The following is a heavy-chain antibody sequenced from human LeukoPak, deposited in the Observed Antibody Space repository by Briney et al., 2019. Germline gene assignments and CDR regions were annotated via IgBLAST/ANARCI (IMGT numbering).Heavy chain of an antibody. D-gene: IGHD2-2*02. CDR2: IYPTDSDT. V-gene: IGHV5-51*01. CDR1: GYRFTNYW. Sequence: GESLKISCQASGYRFTNYWIGWVRQMPGKGLEWMGIIYPTDSDTRYSPSFQGQVTISADKSISTAYRQWSSLKASDTAMYYCARHRDCSSTSCYTPNDAFDIWGQGTMVTVSS. CDR3: ARHRDCSSTSCYTPNDAFDI. J-gene: IGHJ3*02.